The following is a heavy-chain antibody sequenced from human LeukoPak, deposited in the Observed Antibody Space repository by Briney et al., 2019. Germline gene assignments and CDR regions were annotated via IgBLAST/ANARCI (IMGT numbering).Heavy chain of an antibody. CDR2: ISAYNGNT. CDR1: GYSFTIFG. D-gene: IGHD1-26*01. J-gene: IGHJ4*02. CDR3: VRDRGELPHSHFDY. Sequence: ASVKVSCKASGYSFTIFGISWVRQAPGQGLEWMGWISAYNGNTNYAQKFRGRVTMTTDTSTNTAYMELRSLRSDDTAVYYCVRDRGELPHSHFDYWGQGSLVTVSS. V-gene: IGHV1-18*01.